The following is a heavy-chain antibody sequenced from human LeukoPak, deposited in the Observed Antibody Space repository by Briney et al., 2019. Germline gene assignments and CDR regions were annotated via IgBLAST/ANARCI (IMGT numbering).Heavy chain of an antibody. CDR1: GGSITSGNYY. D-gene: IGHD5/OR15-5a*01. V-gene: IGHV4-30-4*01. J-gene: IGHJ4*02. CDR2: IYYNGNS. CDR3: ARCDESVYYFDS. Sequence: SETLSLTCTVSGGSITSGNYYWSWIRQPPGKGLEWIGYIYYNGNSFYNPSLKSRLTISVDTSKKQVSLNLSSVTAADTAVYYCARCDESVYYFDSWGQGTLVTVSS.